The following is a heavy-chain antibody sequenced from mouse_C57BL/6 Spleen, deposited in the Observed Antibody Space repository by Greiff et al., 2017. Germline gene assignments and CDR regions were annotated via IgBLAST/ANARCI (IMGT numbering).Heavy chain of an antibody. CDR1: GYTFTSYW. CDR2: IYPGSGST. Sequence: QVQLQQPGAELVQPGASVKMSCKASGYTFTSYWITWVKQRPGQGLEWIGDIYPGSGSTNYNEKFKSKATRTVDTSTSTAYMQLSSLPSEDSAVYYCARELDYLFAYWGQGTLVTVSA. CDR3: ARELDYLFAY. D-gene: IGHD1-1*01. V-gene: IGHV1-55*01. J-gene: IGHJ3*01.